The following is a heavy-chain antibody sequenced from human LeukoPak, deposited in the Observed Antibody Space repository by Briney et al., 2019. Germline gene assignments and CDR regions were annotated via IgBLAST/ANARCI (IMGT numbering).Heavy chain of an antibody. CDR1: GYTFTSCD. D-gene: IGHD6-19*01. CDR2: MNPNSGNT. Sequence: GAPVKVSCKASGYTFTSCDINWVRQATGQGVEWMGWMNPNSGNTGYGQSFQGRITMTRDISIGTAYMELSNLTSEDTAIYYCTRGSSGRRDNWGQGTLVTVSA. CDR3: TRGSSGRRDN. J-gene: IGHJ4*02. V-gene: IGHV1-8*01.